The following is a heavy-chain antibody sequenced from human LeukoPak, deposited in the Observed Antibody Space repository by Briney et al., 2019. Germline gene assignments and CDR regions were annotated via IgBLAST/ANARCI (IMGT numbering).Heavy chain of an antibody. Sequence: ASVKVSCKASGYTFTSYAMNWVRQAPGQGLEWMGWINTSTGNPTYAQGFTGRFVFSLDTSVSTAYLQISSLKAEDTAVYYCARDRPYYDILTGSRGHAFDIWGQGTMVTVSS. V-gene: IGHV7-4-1*02. CDR3: ARDRPYYDILTGSRGHAFDI. CDR1: GYTFTSYA. CDR2: INTSTGNP. J-gene: IGHJ3*02. D-gene: IGHD3-9*01.